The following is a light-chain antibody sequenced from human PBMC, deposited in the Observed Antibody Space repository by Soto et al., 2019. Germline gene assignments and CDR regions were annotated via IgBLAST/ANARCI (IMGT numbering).Light chain of an antibody. Sequence: EVVLTQSPVTLSLSPGERATLSCRASQSVSSSSLAWYQQKAGQAPRLLIFGASSRATGIADRFSGSGSGTDFTLTIGGLEPEDVAVYYCHQYGRSPWTFGQGTKVEIK. CDR3: HQYGRSPWT. CDR1: QSVSSSS. J-gene: IGKJ1*01. CDR2: GAS. V-gene: IGKV3-20*01.